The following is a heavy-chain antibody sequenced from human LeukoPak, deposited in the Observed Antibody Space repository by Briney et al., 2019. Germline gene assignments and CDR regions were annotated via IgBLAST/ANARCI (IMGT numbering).Heavy chain of an antibody. D-gene: IGHD6-13*01. V-gene: IGHV4-30-4*01. CDR3: ARDNQQLGTDNYSFDY. CDR1: GGSISSGDYY. Sequence: SQTLSLTCTVSGGSISSGDYYWSWIRQPPGKGLEWIGYISYSGSTYYNPSLKSRVTISVDTSKNQFSLKLSSVTAADTAVYYCARDNQQLGTDNYSFDYWGQGTLVTVSS. J-gene: IGHJ4*02. CDR2: ISYSGST.